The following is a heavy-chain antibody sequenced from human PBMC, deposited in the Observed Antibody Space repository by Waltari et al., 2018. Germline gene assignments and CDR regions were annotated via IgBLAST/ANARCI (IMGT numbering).Heavy chain of an antibody. J-gene: IGHJ3*02. CDR1: GFTFSSYA. V-gene: IGHV1-18*01. Sequence: VQLLESGGGLVQPGGSLRLSCAASGFTFSSYAMSWVRQAPGKGLEWMGWISAYNGNTNYAQKLQGRVTMTTDTSTSTAYMELRSLRSDDTAVYYCARDLSDIVVVIATPTAFDIWGQGTMVTVSS. CDR3: ARDLSDIVVVIATPTAFDI. D-gene: IGHD2-21*01. CDR2: ISAYNGNT.